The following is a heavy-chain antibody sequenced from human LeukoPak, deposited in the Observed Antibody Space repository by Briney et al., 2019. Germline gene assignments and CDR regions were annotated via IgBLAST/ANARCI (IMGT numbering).Heavy chain of an antibody. CDR3: AKYSRTGDPFDY. J-gene: IGHJ4*02. V-gene: IGHV3-23*01. CDR1: GFNFSTYA. D-gene: IGHD7-27*01. CDR2: IGQIDNT. Sequence: GGSLRLSCAVSGFNFSTYAMMWVRQTPGKGLEWVSTIGQIDNTYYADSVKGRFTISRDTSKNTLHLQMNSLRGEDTAIYFCAKYSRTGDPFDYWGQGTLVAVSS.